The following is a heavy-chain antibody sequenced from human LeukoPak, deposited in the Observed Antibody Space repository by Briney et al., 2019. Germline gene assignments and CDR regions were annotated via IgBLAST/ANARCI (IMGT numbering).Heavy chain of an antibody. D-gene: IGHD2-15*01. J-gene: IGHJ3*01. Sequence: ASVKVSCKASGYTFTSYYMHWVRQAPGQGLEWMGIINPSGGSTSYAQKFQGRVTMTRDTSTSTVYMELSSLRPEDTAVYYCATWADIVVVVAATYGAFDVWGQGTMVTVSS. CDR1: GYTFTSYY. CDR2: INPSGGST. V-gene: IGHV1-46*01. CDR3: ATWADIVVVVAATYGAFDV.